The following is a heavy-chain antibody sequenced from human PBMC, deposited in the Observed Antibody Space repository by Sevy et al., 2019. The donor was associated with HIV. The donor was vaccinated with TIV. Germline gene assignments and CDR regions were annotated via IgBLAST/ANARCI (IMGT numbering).Heavy chain of an antibody. CDR3: ARDSGYSHYVVVGAY. D-gene: IGHD4-4*01. J-gene: IGHJ4*02. Sequence: GGSLRLSCAASGFTFNTYPMHWVRQAPGKGLEWVAVISYDGSSKHYAESVRGRFTNSREDSENTLYLQMNSMRPDDTAIYYCARDSGYSHYVVVGAYWGQGTLVTVSS. CDR1: GFTFNTYP. V-gene: IGHV3-30-3*01. CDR2: ISYDGSSK.